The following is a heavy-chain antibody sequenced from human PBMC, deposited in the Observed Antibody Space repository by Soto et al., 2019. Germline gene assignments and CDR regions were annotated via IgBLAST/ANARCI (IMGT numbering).Heavy chain of an antibody. D-gene: IGHD3-22*01. J-gene: IGHJ4*02. CDR3: ARPHYDSNTFYSFFDY. CDR2: IFHGGGT. Sequence: SETLSLTCDVSGESFSGYYWSWIRQPPGKGLEWIGQIFHGGGTNYSPSLKSRVTISVDTSKNQFSLELTSVTAADTAVYYCARPHYDSNTFYSFFDYWGQGTLVTVSS. CDR1: GESFSGYY. V-gene: IGHV4-34*12.